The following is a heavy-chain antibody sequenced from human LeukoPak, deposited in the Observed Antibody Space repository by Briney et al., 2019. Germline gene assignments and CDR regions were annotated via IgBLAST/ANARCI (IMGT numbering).Heavy chain of an antibody. CDR2: INHCGST. CDR3: ARVAYCGGDCYYYWYFDL. D-gene: IGHD2-21*01. CDR1: GGSFSGYY. J-gene: IGHJ2*01. V-gene: IGHV4-34*01. Sequence: PSETLSLTCAVYGGSFSGYYWSWIRQPPGKGLEWIGEINHCGSTNYNPSLKSRVTISVDTSKNQFSLKLSSVTAADTAVYYCARVAYCGGDCYYYWYFDLWGRGTLVTVSS.